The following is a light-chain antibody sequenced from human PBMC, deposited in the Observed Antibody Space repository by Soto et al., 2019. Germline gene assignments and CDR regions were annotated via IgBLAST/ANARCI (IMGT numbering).Light chain of an antibody. CDR3: SSYTSSNSLGV. CDR1: SSDVGGYNY. CDR2: EVS. Sequence: QSVLTQPASVSGSPGQSITISCTGTSSDVGGYNYVSWYQHHPGKAPKLMVYEVSNRPSGVSNRVSGSKSGNTASLTISGLQAEDEADYYCSSYTSSNSLGVFGTGTKLTVL. J-gene: IGLJ1*01. V-gene: IGLV2-14*01.